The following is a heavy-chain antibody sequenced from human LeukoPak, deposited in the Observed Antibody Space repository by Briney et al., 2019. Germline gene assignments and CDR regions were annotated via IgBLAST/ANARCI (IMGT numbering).Heavy chain of an antibody. V-gene: IGHV3-23*01. CDR3: AKTRSYGSGSYCLLSCGVDY. CDR2: CSGSGGST. Sequence: GSLLLSCAAAGFTFSNYAMSGGRPAPGKGLGGVSACSGSGGSTYYADSVKGRFTISRDNSKSTLFLQMNSLRAEDTAVYYCAKTRSYGSGSYCLLSCGVDYWGQGTLVTVSS. J-gene: IGHJ4*02. CDR1: GFTFSNYA. D-gene: IGHD3-10*01.